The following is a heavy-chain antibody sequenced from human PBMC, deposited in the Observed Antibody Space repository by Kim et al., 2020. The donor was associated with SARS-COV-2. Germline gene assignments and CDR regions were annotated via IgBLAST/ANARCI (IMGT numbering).Heavy chain of an antibody. Sequence: ASVKVSCKASGYTFTGYYMHWVRQAPGQGLEWMGWINPNSGGTNYAQKFQGRVTMTRDTSISTAYMELSRLRSDDMAVYYCASPRDDCSSTSCYVAGYYYYGMDVWGQGTTVTVSS. J-gene: IGHJ6*02. CDR1: GYTFTGYY. CDR2: INPNSGGT. V-gene: IGHV1-2*02. CDR3: ASPRDDCSSTSCYVAGYYYYGMDV. D-gene: IGHD2-2*01.